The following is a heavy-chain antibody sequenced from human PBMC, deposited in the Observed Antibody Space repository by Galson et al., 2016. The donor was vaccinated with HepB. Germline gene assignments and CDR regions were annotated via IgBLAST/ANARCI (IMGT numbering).Heavy chain of an antibody. CDR3: VRWVSGAADY. Sequence: SLRLSCAASGYTSSDHYMDWVRQATGKGLEWVGRTRNRRNSFITEYAASVRGRITISRDDSKNSVYLQMNSLKTEDTAVYYCVRWVSGAADYWGQGALVTVSS. CDR1: GYTSSDHY. D-gene: IGHD5/OR15-5a*01. CDR2: TRNRRNSFIT. J-gene: IGHJ4*02. V-gene: IGHV3-72*01.